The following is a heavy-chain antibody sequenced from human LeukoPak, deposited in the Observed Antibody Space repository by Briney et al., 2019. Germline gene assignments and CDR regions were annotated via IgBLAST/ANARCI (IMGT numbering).Heavy chain of an antibody. CDR3: ARGPDSSGWSDY. CDR1: GFTFSSYS. V-gene: IGHV3-21*01. D-gene: IGHD6-19*01. J-gene: IGHJ4*02. CDR2: ISSSSSFI. Sequence: GGSLRLSCAASGFTFSSYSMNWVRQAPGKGLEWVSSISSSSSFIYYADSVKGRFTISRDNAKNSLYLQMNSLRAEDTAVYYCARGPDSSGWSDYWGQGTLVTVSS.